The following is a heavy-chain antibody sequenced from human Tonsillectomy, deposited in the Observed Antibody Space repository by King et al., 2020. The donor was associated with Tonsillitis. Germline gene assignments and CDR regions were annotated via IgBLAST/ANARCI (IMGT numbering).Heavy chain of an antibody. CDR1: GYTFTDYY. V-gene: IGHV1-2*02. CDR2: INPKSGAT. D-gene: IGHD3-22*01. J-gene: IGHJ4*02. Sequence: VQLVESGAEVKKPGASVKVSCKASGYTFTDYYFHWVRQAPGQGLEWMGWINPKSGATWYAQKFRGIMTRDTSISTAYMELSRLRSDDTAVYYCARAFATSGYYYSFDYWGQGTLVTVSS. CDR3: ARAFATSGYYYSFDY.